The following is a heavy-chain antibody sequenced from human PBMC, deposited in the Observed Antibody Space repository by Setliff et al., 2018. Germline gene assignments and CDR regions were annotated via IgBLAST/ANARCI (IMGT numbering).Heavy chain of an antibody. Sequence: SETLSLTCTVYGGSFSNYYWSWIRQPPGKGLEWTGEINHSGSTNYNSSLTSRVTISVDKSKNQFSLKLKSVTAADTAVYYCARDPGGGHPSYYGMDVWGQGTTVTVSS. CDR1: GGSFSNYY. J-gene: IGHJ6*02. D-gene: IGHD2-15*01. V-gene: IGHV4-34*01. CDR2: INHSGST. CDR3: ARDPGGGHPSYYGMDV.